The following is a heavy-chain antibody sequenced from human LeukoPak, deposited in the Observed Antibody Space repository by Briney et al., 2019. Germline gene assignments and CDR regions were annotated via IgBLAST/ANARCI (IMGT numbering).Heavy chain of an antibody. J-gene: IGHJ4*02. Sequence: PSETLPLTCTVSGGSISSYYWSWIRQPPGTGLEWIGYIYYGGDTNYNPSLKSRVTISVDTSKNQFSLKLNSATAADTAVYYCASGTYYYFDFWGQGALVTVSS. CDR2: IYYGGDT. CDR1: GGSISSYY. V-gene: IGHV4-59*01. D-gene: IGHD6-13*01. CDR3: ASGTYYYFDF.